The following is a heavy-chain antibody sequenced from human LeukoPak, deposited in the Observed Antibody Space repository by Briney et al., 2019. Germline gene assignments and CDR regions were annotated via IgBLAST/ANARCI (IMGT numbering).Heavy chain of an antibody. CDR2: IYTGGAT. J-gene: IGHJ5*02. CDR1: GFTVDSVY. V-gene: IGHV3-66*01. Sequence: GGSLRLSCAASGFTVDSVYMNWVRQAPGKGLEWISLIYTGGATRYAASVNGRFIISRDNSRNTVHPQMNSLRAEDTAIYYCACRVGTSGSWGQGTLVTVSS. D-gene: IGHD2-21*02. CDR3: ACRVGTSGS.